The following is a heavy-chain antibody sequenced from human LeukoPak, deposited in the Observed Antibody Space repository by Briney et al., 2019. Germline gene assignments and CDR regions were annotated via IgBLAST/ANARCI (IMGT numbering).Heavy chain of an antibody. CDR1: GYTFTSYG. V-gene: IGHV1-18*01. D-gene: IGHD2-2*01. Sequence: AAVKVSCKASGYTFTSYGISWVRQAPGQGREWMGWISAYNGNTNYAQKLQGRVTMTTDTSTSTAYMELRSLRSDDTAVYYCARDEALRIVVVPAAAGTGVNYYYGMDVWGQGTTVTVSS. J-gene: IGHJ6*02. CDR3: ARDEALRIVVVPAAAGTGVNYYYGMDV. CDR2: ISAYNGNT.